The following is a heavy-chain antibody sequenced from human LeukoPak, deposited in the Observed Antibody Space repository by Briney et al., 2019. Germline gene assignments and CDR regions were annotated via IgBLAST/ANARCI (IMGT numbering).Heavy chain of an antibody. CDR2: IYYSGST. CDR1: GGSISSYY. D-gene: IGHD6-19*01. J-gene: IGHJ4*02. V-gene: IGHV4-59*01. Sequence: SETLSLTCTVSGGSISSYYWSWIRQPPGKGLEWIGYIYYSGSTNYNPSLKSRVTISVDTSKNQFSLKLSSVTAADTAVYYCARVPFSGWYLGFDYWGQGTLVTVSS. CDR3: ARVPFSGWYLGFDY.